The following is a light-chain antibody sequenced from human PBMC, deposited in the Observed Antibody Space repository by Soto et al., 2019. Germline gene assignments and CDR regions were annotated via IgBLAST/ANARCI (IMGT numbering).Light chain of an antibody. V-gene: IGKV1-39*01. J-gene: IGKJ5*01. Sequence: DIQMTKSPSSLSASVGDRVTITCRASQSITRFLNWYQQKPGKAPKLLIYAASSLQSGVPARFSGSGSGTDFTLTIISLQPEDYDSFYGQHNYTPPPLTFGHEIRMQNK. CDR3: QHNYTPPPLT. CDR2: AAS. CDR1: QSITRF.